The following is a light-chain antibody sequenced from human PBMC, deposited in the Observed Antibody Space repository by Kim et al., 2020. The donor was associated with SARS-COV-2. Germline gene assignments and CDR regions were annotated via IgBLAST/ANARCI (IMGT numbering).Light chain of an antibody. CDR2: GAS. Sequence: PGERATLSCRASQSVSTKLAWYQQKPGQAPTLLIFGASTRATDVPDRFSGSGFGTDFTLTISSLQSEDFAVYYCQQYNNWPPMTFGQGTKVDIK. CDR1: QSVSTK. CDR3: QQYNNWPPMT. J-gene: IGKJ1*01. V-gene: IGKV3-15*01.